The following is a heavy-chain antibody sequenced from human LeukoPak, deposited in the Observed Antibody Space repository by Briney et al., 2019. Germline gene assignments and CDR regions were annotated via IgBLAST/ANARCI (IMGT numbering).Heavy chain of an antibody. CDR3: VRGRPY. Sequence: GGPLRLSCAVSGFTFSSYWINWVRQAPGKGPEWVASINQDGSDHYYVDSVKGRFTISRDNAKDSLYLQMSSLRVEDTAVYYCVRGRPYWGQGTLVTVSS. CDR1: GFTFSSYW. J-gene: IGHJ4*02. CDR2: INQDGSDH. V-gene: IGHV3-7*05.